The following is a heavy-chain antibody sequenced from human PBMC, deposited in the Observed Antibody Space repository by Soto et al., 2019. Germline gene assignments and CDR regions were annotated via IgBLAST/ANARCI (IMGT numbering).Heavy chain of an antibody. CDR2: LYYFGST. D-gene: IGHD3-9*01. V-gene: IGHV4-59*08. Sequence: SETLSLTCTFSGGSISSYYWSWIRQPPGKGLEWIGYLYYFGSTNYNPSLKSRVTISVDTSKNQFSLKLSSVTAADTAVYYCARHSPDFDWLSQFDYWGQGTLVTVSS. CDR3: ARHSPDFDWLSQFDY. J-gene: IGHJ4*02. CDR1: GGSISSYY.